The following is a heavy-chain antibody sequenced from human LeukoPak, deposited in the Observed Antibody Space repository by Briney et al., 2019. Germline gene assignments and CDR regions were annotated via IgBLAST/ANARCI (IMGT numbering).Heavy chain of an antibody. D-gene: IGHD2-2*03. CDR1: GFTFSSYA. V-gene: IGHV3-23*01. Sequence: PGGSLRLSCTASGFTFSSYAMSWVRQAPGKGLAWVSAISGSGGSTYYADSVKGRFTISRDNSKNTLYLQMNSLRAGDTAVHYCAKDGYCSSTSCYRLAFDIWGQGTMVTVSS. CDR2: ISGSGGST. J-gene: IGHJ3*02. CDR3: AKDGYCSSTSCYRLAFDI.